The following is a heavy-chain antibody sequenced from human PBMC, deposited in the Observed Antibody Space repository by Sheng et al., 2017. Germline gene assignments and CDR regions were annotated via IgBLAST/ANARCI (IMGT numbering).Heavy chain of an antibody. CDR2: IYYSGST. J-gene: IGHJ4*02. CDR3: ARGLGYCSGGSCYAYYFDY. CDR1: GGSISSSSYY. V-gene: IGHV4-39*07. Sequence: QLQLQESGPGLVKPSETLSLTCTVSGGSISSSSYYWGWIRQPPGKGLEWIGSIYYSGSTYYNPSLKSRVTISVDTSKNQFSLKLSSVTAADTAVYYCARGLGYCSGGSCYAYYFDYWGQGNAGHRLL. D-gene: IGHD2-15*01.